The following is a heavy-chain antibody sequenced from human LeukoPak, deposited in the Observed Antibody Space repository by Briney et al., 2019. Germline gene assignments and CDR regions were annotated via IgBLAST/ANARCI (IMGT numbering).Heavy chain of an antibody. J-gene: IGHJ6*02. D-gene: IGHD3-10*01. CDR1: GGSISSYY. CDR2: IYTSGST. CDR3: ARLADYYGSGSYYLDV. Sequence: PSETLSLTCTVSGGSISSYYCSWIRQPAGKGLEWIGRIYTSGSTNYNPSLKSRVTMSVDTSKNQFSLKLSSVTAADTAVYYCARLADYYGSGSYYLDVWGQGNTVTVSS. V-gene: IGHV4-4*07.